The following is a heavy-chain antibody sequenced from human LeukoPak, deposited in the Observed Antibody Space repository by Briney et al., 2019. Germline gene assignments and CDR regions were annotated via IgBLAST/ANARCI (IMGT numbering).Heavy chain of an antibody. V-gene: IGHV3-53*01. CDR2: IYSGGDT. D-gene: IGHD3-22*01. CDR1: GFTFSDYY. CDR3: ARRAGDYSHPYDY. Sequence: GGSLRLSCAASGFTFSDYYMSWIREAPGKGLEWVSFIYSGGDTYYADSVKGRFTISRDNSKNTFHLQINSLRAEDTAVYYCARRAGDYSHPYDYWGQGTLVTVSS. J-gene: IGHJ4*02.